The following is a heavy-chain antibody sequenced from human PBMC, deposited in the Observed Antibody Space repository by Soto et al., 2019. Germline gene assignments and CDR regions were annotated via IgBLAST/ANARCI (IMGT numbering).Heavy chain of an antibody. D-gene: IGHD5-18*01. J-gene: IGHJ4*02. CDR2: ISGSGGST. V-gene: IGHV3-23*01. CDR3: AKDPYSYGQLPPYYFDY. Sequence: HPGGSLRLSCAASGFTFSSYAMSWVRQAPGKGLEWVSAISGSGGSTYYADSVKGRFTISRDNSKNTLYLQMNSLRAEDTAVYYCAKDPYSYGQLPPYYFDYWGQGTLVTVSS. CDR1: GFTFSSYA.